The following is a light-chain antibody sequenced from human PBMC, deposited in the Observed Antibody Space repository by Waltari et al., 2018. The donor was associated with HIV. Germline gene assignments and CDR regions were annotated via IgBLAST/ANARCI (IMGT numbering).Light chain of an antibody. V-gene: IGKV1-39*01. CDR3: KQSYRIPRS. CDR2: AAS. Sequence: DIRMTQSPSSVSASVGDRVTITCRASESIGKYLNWYQQKPGKAPKLLIHAASTLEGGVPSRFSGSGSGTDFSLTISGLQREDIATYYCKQSYRIPRSFGQGTKLEIK. CDR1: ESIGKY. J-gene: IGKJ2*04.